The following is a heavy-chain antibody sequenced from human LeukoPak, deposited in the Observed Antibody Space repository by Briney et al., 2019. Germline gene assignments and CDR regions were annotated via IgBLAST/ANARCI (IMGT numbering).Heavy chain of an antibody. Sequence: GGSLRLSCAASGFTFSSYAMSWVRQASGKGLEWVSAISGSGGSTYYADSVKGRFTISRDNSKNTLYLQMNSLRAEDTAVYYCAKVGPHIDYGDYVYDYWGQGTLVTVSS. CDR1: GFTFSSYA. D-gene: IGHD4-17*01. CDR2: ISGSGGST. CDR3: AKVGPHIDYGDYVYDY. J-gene: IGHJ4*02. V-gene: IGHV3-23*01.